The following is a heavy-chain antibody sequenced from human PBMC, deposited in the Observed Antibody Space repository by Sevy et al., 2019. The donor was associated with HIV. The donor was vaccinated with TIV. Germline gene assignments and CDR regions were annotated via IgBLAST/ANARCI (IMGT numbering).Heavy chain of an antibody. J-gene: IGHJ4*02. V-gene: IGHV3-64D*06. D-gene: IGHD2-8*02. CDR3: VKDSRGALGYCTGGVCSFFDY. CDR2: ISSNGGST. Sequence: GESLKISCSASGFTFSSYAMHWVRQAPGKGLEYVSAISSNGGSTYYADSVESRFTISRDNSKNTLYLQMCSLRAEDTAVYYCVKDSRGALGYCTGGVCSFFDYWGQGTLVTVSS. CDR1: GFTFSSYA.